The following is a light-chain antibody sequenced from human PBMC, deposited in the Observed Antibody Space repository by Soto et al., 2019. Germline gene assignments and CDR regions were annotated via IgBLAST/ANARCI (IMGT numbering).Light chain of an antibody. Sequence: EIVMTQSPATLSVSPXERATLSXXASQSVSSSLAWYQQKPGLAPTLLISDASSRASGVPDRFTGGGSGTDFTLTIRRLEPEDFALYYCQQYAGSPITFGQGTRLE. CDR3: QQYAGSPIT. CDR2: DAS. J-gene: IGKJ5*01. CDR1: QSVSSS. V-gene: IGKV3D-20*01.